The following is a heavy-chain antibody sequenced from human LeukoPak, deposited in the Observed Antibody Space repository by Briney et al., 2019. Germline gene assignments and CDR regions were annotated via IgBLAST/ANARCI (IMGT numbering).Heavy chain of an antibody. CDR3: ARAVGYEGNMYYFDY. Sequence: GGSLRLSCAASGFTVSSNYMSWVRQAPGKMLEWVSVIYSGGSTYYADSVKGRFTISRHNSKNTLYLQMNSLRAEDTAVYYCARAVGYEGNMYYFDYWGQGTLVTVSS. D-gene: IGHD2-2*01. CDR1: GFTVSSNY. CDR2: IYSGGST. V-gene: IGHV3-53*04. J-gene: IGHJ4*02.